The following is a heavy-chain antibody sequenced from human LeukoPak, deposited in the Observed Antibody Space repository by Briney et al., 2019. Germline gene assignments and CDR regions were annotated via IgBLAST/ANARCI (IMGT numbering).Heavy chain of an antibody. CDR2: ISGSGGST. J-gene: IGHJ4*02. CDR1: GFTFSGYA. D-gene: IGHD2-8*01. V-gene: IGHV3-23*01. Sequence: GGSLRLSCAASGFTFSGYAMSWVRQAPGKGLEWVSAISGSGGSTYYADSVKGRFTISRDNSKNTLYLQMNSLRAEDTAVYYCAKDASIFGYCTNGVCYLDYWGQGTLVTVSS. CDR3: AKDASIFGYCTNGVCYLDY.